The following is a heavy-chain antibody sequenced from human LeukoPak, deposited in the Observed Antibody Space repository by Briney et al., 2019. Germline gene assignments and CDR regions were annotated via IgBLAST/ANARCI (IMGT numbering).Heavy chain of an antibody. CDR3: ARTPGYSDYDPFDY. J-gene: IGHJ4*02. Sequence: ASVKVSFKASGYTFTGYYMHWVRQAPGQGLEWMGWINPNSGGTNYAQKFQGRVTMTRDTSISTAYMELSGLRSDDTAVYYCARTPGYSDYDPFDYWGQGTLVTVSS. CDR1: GYTFTGYY. CDR2: INPNSGGT. V-gene: IGHV1-2*02. D-gene: IGHD5-12*01.